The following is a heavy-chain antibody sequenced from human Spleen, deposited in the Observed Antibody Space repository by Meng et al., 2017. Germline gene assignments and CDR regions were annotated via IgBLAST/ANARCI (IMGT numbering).Heavy chain of an antibody. V-gene: IGHV1-18*01. CDR3: ARVSRGSGSYYLPSYYFDY. J-gene: IGHJ4*02. Sequence: ASVKVSCKASGYTFTSYGISWVRQAPGQGVEWMGWISGQNGNTNYAQKLQGRVTMTTDTSTGTAYMELRSLRSDDTALYYCARVSRGSGSYYLPSYYFDYWGQGTLVTVSS. D-gene: IGHD3-10*01. CDR1: GYTFTSYG. CDR2: ISGQNGNT.